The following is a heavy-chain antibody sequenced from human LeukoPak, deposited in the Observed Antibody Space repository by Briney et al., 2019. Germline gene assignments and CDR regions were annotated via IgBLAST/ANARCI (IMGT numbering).Heavy chain of an antibody. CDR2: VYYSGST. D-gene: IGHD6-6*01. CDR3: ARDGSSYYFDY. Sequence: SETLSLTCTVSGGSISSYHWSWIRQPPGKGLDWIGYVYYSGSTNHNPSLKSRVTISVDTSKNQFSLKLSSVTAADTAVYYCARDGSSYYFDYWGRGALVTVSS. CDR1: GGSISSYH. V-gene: IGHV4-59*01. J-gene: IGHJ4*02.